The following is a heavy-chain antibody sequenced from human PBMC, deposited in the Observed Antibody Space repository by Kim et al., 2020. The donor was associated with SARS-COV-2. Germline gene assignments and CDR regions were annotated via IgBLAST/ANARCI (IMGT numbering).Heavy chain of an antibody. CDR1: GFPFRDYW. CDR3: ARGENYYDSSGSDYFDY. Sequence: GGSMRLSCAASGFPFRDYWMSWVRQAPGKGLEWVANIQQDGSVNYYVDSVKGRFTISRDNAKNSLYLQMISLRVEDTAVYYCARGENYYDSSGSDYFDYWGQGTLVTVSS. J-gene: IGHJ4*02. V-gene: IGHV3-7*01. CDR2: IQQDGSVN. D-gene: IGHD3-22*01.